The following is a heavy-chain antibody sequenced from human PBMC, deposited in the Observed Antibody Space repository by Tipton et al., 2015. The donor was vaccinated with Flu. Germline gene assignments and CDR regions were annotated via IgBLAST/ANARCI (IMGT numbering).Heavy chain of an antibody. CDR2: IRIRAFGGTP. V-gene: IGHV3-49*04. CDR1: GFTFDDYA. D-gene: IGHD5-12*01. Sequence: RSLRLSCTTSGFTFDDYAMTWVRQAPGKGLEWIAFIRIRAFGGTPEYAASVKGRFTLSRDDSQGIVYLQMDNLKTEDTGVYYCTRVARGSWSYFDFWGQGALVTVSS. CDR3: TRVARGSWSYFDF. J-gene: IGHJ4*02.